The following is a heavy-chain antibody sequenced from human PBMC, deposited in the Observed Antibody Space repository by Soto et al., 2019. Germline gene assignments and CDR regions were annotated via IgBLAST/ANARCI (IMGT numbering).Heavy chain of an antibody. D-gene: IGHD6-13*01. Sequence: QVQLVQSGAEVKKPGSSVKVSCKASGGTFSSYAISWVRQAPGQGLEWMGGIIPIFGTANYAQKFQGRVTITADESTSTASMELSSLRSEDTAVYYCASHPPLTAAAGPNAFDIWGQGTIVTVSS. CDR1: GGTFSSYA. V-gene: IGHV1-69*12. CDR3: ASHPPLTAAAGPNAFDI. J-gene: IGHJ3*02. CDR2: IIPIFGTA.